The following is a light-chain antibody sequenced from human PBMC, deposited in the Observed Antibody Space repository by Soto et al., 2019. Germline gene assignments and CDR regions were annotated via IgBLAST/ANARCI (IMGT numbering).Light chain of an antibody. Sequence: QTVVTQEPSFSVSPGGTVTLTCGLSSGSVSTSNYPSWFQQTPGQAPRTLIYTTNTRSSGVPDRFPGSILGNKAALTITGAQADDESDYYCVLFLDGGISVFGGGTKLTVL. CDR1: SGSVSTSNY. V-gene: IGLV8-61*01. CDR2: TTN. J-gene: IGLJ3*02. CDR3: VLFLDGGISV.